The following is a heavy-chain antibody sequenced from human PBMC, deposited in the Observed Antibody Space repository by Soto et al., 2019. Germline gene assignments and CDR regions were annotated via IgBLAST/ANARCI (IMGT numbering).Heavy chain of an antibody. CDR1: GFTFSSYA. D-gene: IGHD6-6*01. V-gene: IGHV3-30*04. J-gene: IGHJ6*02. Sequence: GGSLRLSCAASGFTFSSYAMHWVRQAPGKGLEWVAVISYDGSNKYYADSVKGRFTISRDNSKNTLYLQMNSLRAEDTAVYYCARPEYSSSYYYYGMDDWGQGTTVTVSS. CDR3: ARPEYSSSYYYYGMDD. CDR2: ISYDGSNK.